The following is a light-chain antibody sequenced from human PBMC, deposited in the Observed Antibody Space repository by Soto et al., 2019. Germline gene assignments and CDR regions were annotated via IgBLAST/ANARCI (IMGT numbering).Light chain of an antibody. J-gene: IGKJ1*01. Sequence: EIVLTQSPGTLSLSPGERATLSCRASQSVSSYVAWYQQKAGQAPRLLIFDASNRATGIPARFSGSESGTDFTLTISSLEPEDFSVDYCLQRYDWPSTFDQGTKVEIK. CDR1: QSVSSY. V-gene: IGKV3-11*01. CDR3: LQRYDWPST. CDR2: DAS.